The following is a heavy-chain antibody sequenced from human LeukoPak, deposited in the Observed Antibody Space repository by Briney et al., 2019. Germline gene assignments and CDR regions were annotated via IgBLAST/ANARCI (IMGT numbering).Heavy chain of an antibody. CDR3: ARERDSSGFLDY. CDR1: GGSFSVYY. J-gene: IGHJ4*02. Sequence: PSETLSLTCAVYGGSFSVYYWSWIRQPPGKGLEWIGEINHSGSTNYNPSLKSRVTISVDTSKNQFSLKLSSVTAADTAVYYCARERDSSGFLDYWGQGTLVTVSS. D-gene: IGHD3-22*01. CDR2: INHSGST. V-gene: IGHV4-34*01.